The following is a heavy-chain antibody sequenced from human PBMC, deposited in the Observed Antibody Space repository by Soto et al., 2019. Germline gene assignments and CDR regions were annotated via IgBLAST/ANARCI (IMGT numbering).Heavy chain of an antibody. Sequence: GSLRLSCAASGFTFNIYGMHWVRQAPDKGLEWVALISYDGSNQYYADSVKGRFTISRDNSKNTLFLQMNSLRADDTAVYYCSKDQASGQGSFDSWGQGTMVTVSS. CDR2: ISYDGSNQ. V-gene: IGHV3-30*18. CDR1: GFTFNIYG. J-gene: IGHJ4*02. CDR3: SKDQASGQGSFDS.